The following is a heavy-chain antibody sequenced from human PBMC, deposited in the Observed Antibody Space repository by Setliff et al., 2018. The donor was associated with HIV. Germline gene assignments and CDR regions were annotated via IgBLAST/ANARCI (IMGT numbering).Heavy chain of an antibody. Sequence: GGSLRLSCAASGFTFSSYSMNWVRQAPGKGLEWVSYISSSSSTIYYADSVKGRFTISRDNSKNTLYLQMNSLRVEDAALYYCAKVLDIATTGRRLGVLDIWGQGTMVTVSS. CDR2: ISSSSSTI. CDR1: GFTFSSYS. D-gene: IGHD6-13*01. CDR3: AKVLDIATTGRRLGVLDI. J-gene: IGHJ3*02. V-gene: IGHV3-48*01.